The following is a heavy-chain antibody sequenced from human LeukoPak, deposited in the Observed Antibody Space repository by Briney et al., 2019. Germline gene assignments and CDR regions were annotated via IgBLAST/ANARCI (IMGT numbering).Heavy chain of an antibody. V-gene: IGHV3-74*01. CDR2: INTDGSST. Sequence: QPGGSLRLSCGASGFTSSSYWMHWLRQAPGKGLVWVSRINTDGSSTNYADSVKGRFTISRDNAKNTLYLQMNSLRAEDTAVYYCTRDPYYYDISGYYPAFDYWGQGTLVTVSS. J-gene: IGHJ4*02. CDR3: TRDPYYYDISGYYPAFDY. CDR1: GFTSSSYW. D-gene: IGHD3-22*01.